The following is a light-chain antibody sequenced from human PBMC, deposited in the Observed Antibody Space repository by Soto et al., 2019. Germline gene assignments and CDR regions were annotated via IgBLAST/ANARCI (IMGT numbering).Light chain of an antibody. Sequence: EIVMTQSPATLSVSPGERATLSCRASQSVSSNLAWYQQKPGQAPRLLIYDASTRATGIPARFSGSGSGTEFTLIISSLQSEDFAVYYCQQSGASPETFGQGTKLEIK. CDR3: QQSGASPET. V-gene: IGKV3-15*01. J-gene: IGKJ2*01. CDR1: QSVSSN. CDR2: DAS.